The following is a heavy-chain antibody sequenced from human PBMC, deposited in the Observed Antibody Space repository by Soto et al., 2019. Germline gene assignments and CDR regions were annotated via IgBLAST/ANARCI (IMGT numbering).Heavy chain of an antibody. V-gene: IGHV3-53*01. CDR1: GFTVSNNY. CDR3: GALPGGGGY. J-gene: IGHJ4*02. D-gene: IGHD3-10*01. CDR2: IYSGGYT. Sequence: EVQLVESGGGLIQPGGSLRLSCAVSGFTVSNNYMSWVRQAPGKGLEGVSVIYSGGYTAYGDSVKGRFTISRDNSKNTLFLKKNGLSADATVVYYWGALPGGGGYWGQGTLVTVSS.